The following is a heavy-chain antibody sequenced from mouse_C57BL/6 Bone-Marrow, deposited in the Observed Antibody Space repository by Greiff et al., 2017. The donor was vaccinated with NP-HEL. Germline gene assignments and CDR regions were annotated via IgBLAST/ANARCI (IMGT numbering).Heavy chain of an antibody. J-gene: IGHJ2*01. CDR2: IYPGNSDT. V-gene: IGHV1-5*01. CDR3: TSLLRLDY. Sequence: VQLQQSGTVLARPGASVKMSCKTSGYTFTSYWMHWVKQRPGQGLEWIGAIYPGNSDTSYNQKFKGKAKLTAVTSASTAYMELSSLTNEDSAVYYCTSLLRLDYWGQGTTLTVSS. D-gene: IGHD1-2*01. CDR1: GYTFTSYW.